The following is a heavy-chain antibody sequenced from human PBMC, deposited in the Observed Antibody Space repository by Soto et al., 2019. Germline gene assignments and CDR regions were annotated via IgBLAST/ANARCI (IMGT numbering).Heavy chain of an antibody. D-gene: IGHD5-18*01. J-gene: IGHJ3*02. CDR3: ARESGYSYGRDAFDI. CDR1: GFTFSSYA. Sequence: LRLSCAASGFTFSSYAMHWVRQAPGKGLEWVAVISYDGSNKYYADSVKGRFTISRDNSKNTLYLQMNSLRAEDTAVYYCARESGYSYGRDAFDIWGQGTMVTVSS. V-gene: IGHV3-30-3*01. CDR2: ISYDGSNK.